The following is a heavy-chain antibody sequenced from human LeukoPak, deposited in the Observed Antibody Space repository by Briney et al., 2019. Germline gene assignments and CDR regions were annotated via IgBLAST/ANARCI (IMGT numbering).Heavy chain of an antibody. D-gene: IGHD1-26*01. V-gene: IGHV4-34*01. J-gene: IGHJ4*02. CDR1: GGSFSGYY. CDR2: INHSGST. Sequence: SETLSLTCAVYGGSFSGYYWSWIRQPPGKGLEWIGEINHSGSTNYNPSLKSRVTISVDTSKNQFSLKLSSVTAADTAVYYCARGVGSNSGGYGGYWGQGTLVTVSS. CDR3: ARGVGSNSGGYGGY.